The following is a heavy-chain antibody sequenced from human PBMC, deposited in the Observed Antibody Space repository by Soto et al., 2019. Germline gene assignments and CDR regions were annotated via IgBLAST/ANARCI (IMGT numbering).Heavy chain of an antibody. Sequence: QVQLVQSGAEVKKPGASVKVSCKASGYTFTSYDINWVRQAPGQGLEWMGWMNPNSGNTGYAQKFQGRVTMTRNTSISTAYMERSSLRSENTAVYYCARGGFNYDILTGYCDYWGQGTLVTVSS. CDR3: ARGGFNYDILTGYCDY. V-gene: IGHV1-8*01. CDR1: GYTFTSYD. CDR2: MNPNSGNT. D-gene: IGHD3-9*01. J-gene: IGHJ4*02.